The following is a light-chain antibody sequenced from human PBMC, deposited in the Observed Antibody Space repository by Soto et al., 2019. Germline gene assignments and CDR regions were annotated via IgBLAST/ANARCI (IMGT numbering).Light chain of an antibody. CDR2: EVS. Sequence: QSVLTQPASVSGSPGQSITISCTGTSSDIGGYNYVSWYQQHPGKAPKLMLYEVSNRPSGVSNRFSGFKSGNTASLTITGLQAEDEADYYCNSYTSSSTLYLFGTGTKLTVL. CDR1: SSDIGGYNY. V-gene: IGLV2-14*01. J-gene: IGLJ1*01. CDR3: NSYTSSSTLYL.